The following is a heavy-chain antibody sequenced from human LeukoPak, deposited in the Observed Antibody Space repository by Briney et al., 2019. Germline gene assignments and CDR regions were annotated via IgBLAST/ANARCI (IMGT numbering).Heavy chain of an antibody. Sequence: ASVKVSCKASGYTFTSYGISLVRQAPGQGLEWMGLISAYNGNTNYAQKLQGKVTITTDTSTSTAYMELRSLRSDDTAVYYCARDIDGEAPGHWGQGTLVTVSS. CDR2: ISAYNGNT. V-gene: IGHV1-18*01. CDR1: GYTFTSYG. J-gene: IGHJ1*01. CDR3: ARDIDGEAPGH. D-gene: IGHD4-17*01.